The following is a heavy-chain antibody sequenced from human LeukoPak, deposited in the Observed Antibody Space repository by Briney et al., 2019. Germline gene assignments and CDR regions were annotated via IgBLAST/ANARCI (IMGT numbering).Heavy chain of an antibody. CDR1: GGSISSGGYY. Sequence: PSQTLSLTCTVSGGSISSGGYYWSWIRQHPGKGLEWIGYIYYSGSTYYNPSLKSRVTISVDTSKNQFSLKLSSVTAADTAVYYCARHSTGLRFLEWFHLPDYWGQGTLVTVSS. V-gene: IGHV4-31*03. D-gene: IGHD3-3*01. J-gene: IGHJ4*02. CDR3: ARHSTGLRFLEWFHLPDY. CDR2: IYYSGST.